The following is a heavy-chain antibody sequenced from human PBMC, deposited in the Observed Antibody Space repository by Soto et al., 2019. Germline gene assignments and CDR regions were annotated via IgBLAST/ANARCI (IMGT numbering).Heavy chain of an antibody. CDR2: ISYDGSNK. V-gene: IGHV3-30*18. J-gene: IGHJ4*02. D-gene: IGHD1-26*01. CDR3: AKGGGELTIDY. Sequence: PGGSLRLSCAASGFTFSSYGMHWVRQAPGKGLEWVAVISYDGSNKYYADSVKGRFTISRDNSKNTVYLQMNSLRAEDTAVYYCAKGGGELTIDYWGQGTLVTVSS. CDR1: GFTFSSYG.